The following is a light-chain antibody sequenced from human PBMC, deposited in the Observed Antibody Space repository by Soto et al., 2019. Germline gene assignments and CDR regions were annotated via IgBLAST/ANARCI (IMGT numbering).Light chain of an antibody. CDR2: DND. Sequence: QSVLTQPPSVSAAPGQRVTVSCAVTSKNIGDNHVSWYHHVPGMAPKLVVYDNDRRPSELPGRFSGSKSGTSATLVITGLQTGDEADYYCGTWDDSLVSYVFGTGTKVTV. CDR3: GTWDDSLVSYV. V-gene: IGLV1-51*01. CDR1: SKNIGDNH. J-gene: IGLJ1*01.